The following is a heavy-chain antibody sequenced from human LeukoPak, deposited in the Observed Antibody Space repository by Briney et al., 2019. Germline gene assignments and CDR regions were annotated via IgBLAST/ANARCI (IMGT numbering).Heavy chain of an antibody. CDR1: GGSISSSSYY. CDR2: IYYSGST. D-gene: IGHD2-2*01. Sequence: PSETLSLTCTVSGGSISSSSYYWGWIRQPPGKGLGWIGSIYYSGSTYYNPSLKSRVTISVDTSKNQFSLKLSSVTAADTAVYYCARGKSSCFDYWGQGTLVTVSS. J-gene: IGHJ4*02. V-gene: IGHV4-39*07. CDR3: ARGKSSCFDY.